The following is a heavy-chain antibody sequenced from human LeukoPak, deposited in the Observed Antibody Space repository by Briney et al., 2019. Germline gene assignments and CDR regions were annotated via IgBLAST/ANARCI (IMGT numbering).Heavy chain of an antibody. V-gene: IGHV3-53*01. CDR1: GFTVSSNC. J-gene: IGHJ6*02. Sequence: PGGSLRLSCAASGFTVSSNCMTWVRQAPGMGLEWVSVLCSGGSTYYADSVKGRFTISTDNSKNTLYLQMNSLRAEDTAVYYCASRLLWFGELPPLYYGMDVWGQGTTVTVSS. D-gene: IGHD3-10*01. CDR2: LCSGGST. CDR3: ASRLLWFGELPPLYYGMDV.